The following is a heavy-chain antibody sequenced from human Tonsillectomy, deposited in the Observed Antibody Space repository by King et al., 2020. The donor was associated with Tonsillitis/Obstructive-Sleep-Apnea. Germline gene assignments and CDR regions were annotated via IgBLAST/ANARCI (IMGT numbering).Heavy chain of an antibody. J-gene: IGHJ4*02. CDR1: GFTFSSYA. Sequence: VQLVESGGGVVQPGRSLRLSCAASGFTFSSYAMHWVRQAPGKGLEWVAVKSYDGSNKYYADSVKGRFTISRDNSKNTLYLQMNSLRAEDTAVYYCARDRLIAVAGQFDYWGQGTLVTVSS. D-gene: IGHD6-19*01. V-gene: IGHV3-30*01. CDR3: ARDRLIAVAGQFDY. CDR2: KSYDGSNK.